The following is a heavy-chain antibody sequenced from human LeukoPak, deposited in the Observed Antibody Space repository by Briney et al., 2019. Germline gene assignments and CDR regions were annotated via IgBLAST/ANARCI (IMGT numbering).Heavy chain of an antibody. CDR1: GFTFSSYS. V-gene: IGHV3-21*01. D-gene: IGHD2-15*01. J-gene: IGHJ3*02. CDR3: ARDYCSGGSCYRNGAFDI. CDR2: ISSSSSNI. Sequence: GGSLRLSCAASGFTFSSYSMNWVRQAPGKGLEWVSSISSSSSNIYYADSVKGRFTISRDNAKNSLYLQMNSLRAEDTAVYYCARDYCSGGSCYRNGAFDIWGQGTMVTVSS.